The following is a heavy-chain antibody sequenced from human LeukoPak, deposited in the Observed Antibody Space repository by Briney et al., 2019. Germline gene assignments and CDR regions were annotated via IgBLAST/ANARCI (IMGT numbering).Heavy chain of an antibody. CDR1: GDSISSGGYY. V-gene: IGHV4-31*03. CDR2: IYYSGST. CDR3: ARDIVHKRFDP. J-gene: IGHJ5*02. D-gene: IGHD2-8*01. Sequence: PSQTLSLTCTVSGDSISSGGYYWRWIRQHPGKGLEWIGYIYYSGSTYYNPPLKSRVTISVNTSKNQFSLKLSSVTAVDTAVYYWARDIVHKRFDPWGQGTLVTVSS.